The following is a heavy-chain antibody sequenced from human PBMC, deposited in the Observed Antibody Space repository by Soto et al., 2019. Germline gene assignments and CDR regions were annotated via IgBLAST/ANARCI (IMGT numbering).Heavy chain of an antibody. CDR1: GFTFSSYG. D-gene: IGHD1-7*01. J-gene: IGHJ6*02. CDR3: AKALELRHYYYYGMDV. Sequence: GGSLRLSFAASGFTFSSYGMHWVRQAPGKGLEWVAVISYDGSNKYYADSVKGRFTISRDNSKNTLYLQMNSLRAEDTAVYYCAKALELRHYYYYGMDVWGQGTTVTVSS. V-gene: IGHV3-30*18. CDR2: ISYDGSNK.